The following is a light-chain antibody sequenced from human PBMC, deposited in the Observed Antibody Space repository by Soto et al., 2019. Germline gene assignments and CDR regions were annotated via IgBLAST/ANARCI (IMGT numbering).Light chain of an antibody. V-gene: IGKV1D-8*03. Sequence: ICMTQSPSLLSASTGDIVTVSFRMSQGISSYLAWYQQKPGKAPELLIYAASTLQSGVPSRFSGSGSGTDFTLTISSLEPEDFAVYYCQQRSNRITFGQGTRLEIK. CDR3: QQRSNRIT. J-gene: IGKJ5*01. CDR2: AAS. CDR1: QGISSY.